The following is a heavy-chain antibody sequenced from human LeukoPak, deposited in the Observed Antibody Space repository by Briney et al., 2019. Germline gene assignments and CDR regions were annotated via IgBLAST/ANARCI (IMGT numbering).Heavy chain of an antibody. CDR3: ARDRAVRSPSLGYYYYGMDV. J-gene: IGHJ6*02. Sequence: SDTLSLTCTVSAGSLTSGGYYWSWIRQHPGKVREWIGYIYYSGNIYYNPSLKSRVTISVDTSKNQFSLKLSSVTAADAAVYYCARDRAVRSPSLGYYYYGMDVWGQGTTVTVSS. V-gene: IGHV4-31*03. CDR1: AGSLTSGGYY. D-gene: IGHD3-10*01. CDR2: IYYSGNI.